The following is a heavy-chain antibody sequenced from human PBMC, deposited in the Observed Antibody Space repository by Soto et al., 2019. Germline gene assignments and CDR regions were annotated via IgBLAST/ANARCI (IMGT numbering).Heavy chain of an antibody. CDR3: ARDPGYCSGGSCYSHMDV. D-gene: IGHD2-15*01. Sequence: SETLSLTCTVSGRSISSGGYYWRWIRQHPGKGLEWIGYIYHSGAIHYNPSLKSRVTISVDTSKNQFSLELTSVTAADTALYHCARDPGYCSGGSCYSHMDVWGKGTTVTVSS. CDR2: IYHSGAI. CDR1: GRSISSGGYY. V-gene: IGHV4-31*03. J-gene: IGHJ6*03.